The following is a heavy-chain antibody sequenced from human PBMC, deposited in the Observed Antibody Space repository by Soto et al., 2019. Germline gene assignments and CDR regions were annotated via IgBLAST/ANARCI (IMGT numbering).Heavy chain of an antibody. Sequence: EVQLLESGGGLVQPGGSLRLSCAASGFIFSTYDMSWVRQAPGKGLEWVSDISGSGGRTYYADSVKGRFTISRDKSKSTLSRQMNSLRAEDTAIYYCARVRSSGWSFNDCCGQGTLVTVSS. CDR3: ARVRSSGWSFNDC. J-gene: IGHJ4*02. CDR1: GFIFSTYD. D-gene: IGHD6-19*01. CDR2: ISGSGGRT. V-gene: IGHV3-23*01.